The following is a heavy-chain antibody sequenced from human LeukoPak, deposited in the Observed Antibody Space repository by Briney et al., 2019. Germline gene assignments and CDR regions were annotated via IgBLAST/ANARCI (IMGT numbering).Heavy chain of an antibody. V-gene: IGHV1-2*02. CDR2: INPNSGST. Sequence: ASVKVSCKASGYTFTGYYMHWVRQAPGQGLEWMGLINPNSGSTNYAQKFQGGVTMTRDTSISTAYMELSRLRSDDTAVYYCARESQANGGSYFTTGYYFDYWGQGTLVTVSS. CDR3: ARESQANGGSYFTTGYYFDY. J-gene: IGHJ4*02. CDR1: GYTFTGYY. D-gene: IGHD1-26*01.